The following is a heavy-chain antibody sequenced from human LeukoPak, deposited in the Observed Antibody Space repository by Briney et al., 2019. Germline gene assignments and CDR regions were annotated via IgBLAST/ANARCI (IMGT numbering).Heavy chain of an antibody. D-gene: IGHD5-18*01. CDR3: AIRRGYTYGDDY. V-gene: IGHV3-74*03. Sequence: GGSLRLSCAASGLTFSSYCMLWVRQAPGKGLVWVSRLHSDGSSTAYAASVKGRFTIPRDNAKNTLYIQMNTLRAKDTAVYYFAIRRGYTYGDDYWGPGTLVTVSS. CDR1: GLTFSSYC. CDR2: LHSDGSST. J-gene: IGHJ4*02.